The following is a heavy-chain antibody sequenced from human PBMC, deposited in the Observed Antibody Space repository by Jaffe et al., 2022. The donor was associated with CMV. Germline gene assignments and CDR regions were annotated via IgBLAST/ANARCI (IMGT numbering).Heavy chain of an antibody. J-gene: IGHJ4*02. CDR2: LYYSGST. V-gene: IGHV4-39*01. Sequence: QVQLQESGPGLVKPSETLSLTCTVSGGSVSSSSYYWGWIRQPPGKGLEWIGSLYYSGSTYYNPSLKSRVTISVDTSKNQFSLKLSSVTAADTAVYYCARTYYDFWSAEHWGLGTLVIVSS. CDR3: ARTYYDFWSAEH. D-gene: IGHD3-3*01. CDR1: GGSVSSSSYY.